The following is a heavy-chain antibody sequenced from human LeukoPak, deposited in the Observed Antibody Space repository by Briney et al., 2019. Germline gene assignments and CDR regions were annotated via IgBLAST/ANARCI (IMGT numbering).Heavy chain of an antibody. CDR1: GFTFSSYG. CDR3: AKDKKVGTYYDILTGYYPFDY. J-gene: IGHJ4*02. CDR2: ISGSGGST. V-gene: IGHV3-23*01. Sequence: GGTLRLSCAASGFTFSSYGMSWVRQAPGKGLEWVSAISGSGGSTYYADSVKGRFTISRDNSKNTLYLQMNSLRAEDTAVYYCAKDKKVGTYYDILTGYYPFDYWGQGTLVTVSS. D-gene: IGHD3-9*01.